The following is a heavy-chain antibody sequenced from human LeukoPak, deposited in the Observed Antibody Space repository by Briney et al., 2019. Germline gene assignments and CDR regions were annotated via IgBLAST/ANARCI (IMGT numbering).Heavy chain of an antibody. CDR1: GGSISSYY. V-gene: IGHV4-59*01. D-gene: IGHD3-10*01. Sequence: KTSETLSLTCTVSGGSISSYYWSWIRQPPGKGLEWIGYIYYSGSTNYNPSLKSRVTISVDTSKNQFSLKLSSVTAADTAVYYCARGVLLWFGELSRAAFDIWGQGTMVTVSS. J-gene: IGHJ3*02. CDR2: IYYSGST. CDR3: ARGVLLWFGELSRAAFDI.